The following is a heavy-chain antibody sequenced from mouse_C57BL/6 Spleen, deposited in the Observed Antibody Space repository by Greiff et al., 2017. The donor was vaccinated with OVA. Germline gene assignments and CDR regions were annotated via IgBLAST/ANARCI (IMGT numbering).Heavy chain of an antibody. J-gene: IGHJ2*01. D-gene: IGHD4-1*01. V-gene: IGHV2-2*01. CDR2: IWSGGST. CDR1: GFSLTSYG. Sequence: VQLQQSGPGLVQPSQSLSITCTVSGFSLTSYGVHWVRQSPGKGLVWLGVIWSGGSTDYNAAFISRLSISKDNSKSQVFFKMISLQADDTAIYDFARLGMGLYYFDYWDQGTTLTVSS. CDR3: ARLGMGLYYFDY.